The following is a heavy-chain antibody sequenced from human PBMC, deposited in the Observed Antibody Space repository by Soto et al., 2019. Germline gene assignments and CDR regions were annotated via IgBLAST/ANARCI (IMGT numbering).Heavy chain of an antibody. J-gene: IGHJ4*02. CDR2: IGASGDIT. CDR1: GFRFTNFA. Sequence: GSLRVSCAAAGFRFTNFAMGWVRHAPGKGLEWVAGIGASGDITWYADSVKGRLSISRDNSKNTLYLQLNSLRFEDTAVYYCEKDDFTDRGDDYFDYWGPGTLVTVSS. CDR3: EKDDFTDRGDDYFDY. V-gene: IGHV3-23*01. D-gene: IGHD2-21*02.